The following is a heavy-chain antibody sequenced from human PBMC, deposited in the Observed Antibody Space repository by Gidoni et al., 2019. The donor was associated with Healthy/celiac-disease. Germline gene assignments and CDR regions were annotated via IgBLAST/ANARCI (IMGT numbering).Heavy chain of an antibody. CDR2: IWYDGSNK. CDR1: GLPFSSYG. V-gene: IGHV3-33*01. D-gene: IGHD3-10*01. CDR3: ARDKSGLWFRELWDY. Sequence: QVQLVASGGGVVQPGRSLRLSCAASGLPFSSYGMHWVRQAPGKGREWVAVIWYDGSNKYYADSVKGRFTISRDNSKNTLYLQMNSLRAEDTAVYYCARDKSGLWFRELWDYWGQGTLVTVSS. J-gene: IGHJ4*02.